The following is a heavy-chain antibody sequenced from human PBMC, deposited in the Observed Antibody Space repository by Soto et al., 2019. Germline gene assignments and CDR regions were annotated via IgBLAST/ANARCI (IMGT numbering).Heavy chain of an antibody. CDR1: GGSISSYY. V-gene: IGHV4-59*08. D-gene: IGHD3-3*01. Sequence: SETLSLTCTVSGGSISSYYWSWIRQPPGKGLEWIGYIYYSGSTNYNPSLKSRVTISVGTSKNQFSLKLSSVTAADTAVYYCARLSPDTILVDYWGQGTLVTVSS. CDR2: IYYSGST. CDR3: ARLSPDTILVDY. J-gene: IGHJ4*02.